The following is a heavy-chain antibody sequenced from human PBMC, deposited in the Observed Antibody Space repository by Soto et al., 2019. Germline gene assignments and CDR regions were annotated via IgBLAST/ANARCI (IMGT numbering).Heavy chain of an antibody. Sequence: PSETLSLTCTVSGGSISSYYWSWIRQPPGKGLEWIGYIYYTGSTSYSPSLKSRVTISVDTSKNQFSLKLSSVTAADTAVYYCARLKFYDSSGYYPLFDNWGQGTLVTVSS. CDR1: GGSISSYY. CDR3: ARLKFYDSSGYYPLFDN. J-gene: IGHJ4*02. V-gene: IGHV4-59*08. CDR2: IYYTGST. D-gene: IGHD3-22*01.